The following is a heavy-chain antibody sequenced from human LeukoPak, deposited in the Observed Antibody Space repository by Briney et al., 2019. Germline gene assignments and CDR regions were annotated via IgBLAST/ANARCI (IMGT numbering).Heavy chain of an antibody. CDR1: GFTFRSYE. CDR2: ISSTGSAI. Sequence: GGSLRLSCAGFGFTFRSYEMNWVRQAPGKGLEWISYISSTGSAIYYADSVKGRFTISRDNVKNSLYLQMNSLRAEDTAVYYCPRVFSYYTYSFDYWGQGTLVTVSS. CDR3: PRVFSYYTYSFDY. J-gene: IGHJ4*02. D-gene: IGHD3-22*01. V-gene: IGHV3-48*03.